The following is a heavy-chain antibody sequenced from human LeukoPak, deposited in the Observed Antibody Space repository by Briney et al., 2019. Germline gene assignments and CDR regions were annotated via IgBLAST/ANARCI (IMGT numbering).Heavy chain of an antibody. J-gene: IGHJ4*02. CDR1: GFTFSSYA. Sequence: GGSLRLSCAASGFTFSSYAMSWVRQAPGKGVEWVSAISGSGGSTYYADSVKGRFTISRDNSKNTLYLQMNSLRAEDTAVYYCAKDPGVFGGSYLGYFDYWGQGTLVTVSS. D-gene: IGHD1-26*01. V-gene: IGHV3-23*01. CDR2: ISGSGGST. CDR3: AKDPGVFGGSYLGYFDY.